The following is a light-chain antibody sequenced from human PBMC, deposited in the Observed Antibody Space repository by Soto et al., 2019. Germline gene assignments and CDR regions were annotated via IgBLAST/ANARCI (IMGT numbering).Light chain of an antibody. CDR1: HSVNSH. CDR3: QQYKSRPL. CDR2: GAS. J-gene: IGKJ5*01. Sequence: MMMTQSPATLSVSPGERVTLSCRTSHSVNSHVAWYQQIPGQAPRLLLYGASTRATGTPVRFSGSGFGTEFTLTISSLQSEDFAVYYCQQYKSRPLFGQGTRLEIK. V-gene: IGKV3-15*01.